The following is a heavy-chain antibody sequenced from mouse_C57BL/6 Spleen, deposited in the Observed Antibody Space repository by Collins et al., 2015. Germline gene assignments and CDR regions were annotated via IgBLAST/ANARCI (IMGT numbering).Heavy chain of an antibody. CDR2: INPNNGGT. J-gene: IGHJ3*01. CDR1: GYTFTDYY. D-gene: IGHD1-1*01. CDR3: ARSGYYGSSPRFAY. Sequence: EVQLQQSGPELVKPGASVKISCKASGYTFTDYYMNWVKQSHGKSLEWIGDINPNNGGTSYNQKFKGKATLTVDKSSSTAYMELRSLTSEDSAVYYCARSGYYGSSPRFAYWGQGTLVTVSA. V-gene: IGHV1-26*01.